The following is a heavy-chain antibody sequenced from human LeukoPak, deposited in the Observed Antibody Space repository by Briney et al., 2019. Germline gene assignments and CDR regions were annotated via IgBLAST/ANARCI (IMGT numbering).Heavy chain of an antibody. CDR2: IKEDGGEK. CDR3: ATYSRSSGWFDP. V-gene: IGHV3-7*01. D-gene: IGHD4-11*01. CDR1: GFTFRTYW. J-gene: IGHJ5*02. Sequence: TGGSLSPPVAPPGFTFRTYWMSWVRQAPGKGLGGVANIKEDGGEKNYVDSVKGRFTISRDNARNSLHLQMNSLRAEDTAMYYCATYSRSSGWFDPRGQGTLVTVSS.